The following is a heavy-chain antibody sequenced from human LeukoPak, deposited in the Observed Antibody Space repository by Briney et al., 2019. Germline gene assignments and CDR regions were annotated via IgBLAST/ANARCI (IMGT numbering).Heavy chain of an antibody. CDR1: GGSISSNYW. CDR3: ARAGNSGVDY. CDR2: FHHSGSS. Sequence: PSETLSLTCAVSGGSISSNYWWSWVRQPPGKGLQWVGEFHHSGSSNYNPSLKSRVTISVDTSKNQFSLKLSSVTAADTAVYYCARAGNSGVDYWGQGTLVTVSS. J-gene: IGHJ4*02. V-gene: IGHV4-4*02. D-gene: IGHD4-23*01.